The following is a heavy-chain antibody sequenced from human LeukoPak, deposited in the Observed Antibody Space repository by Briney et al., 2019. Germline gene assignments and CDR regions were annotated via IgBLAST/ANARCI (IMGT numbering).Heavy chain of an antibody. J-gene: IGHJ6*04. D-gene: IGHD6-13*01. Sequence: GGSLRLSCAASGLPFSDYYMTWIRQAPGKGLEWISYIGSSSTYTHYADSVKGRFTISRDNAKNSLYLQMNSLRAEDTAVYYCARDKESSGWYLTPYYYGMDVWGKGTTVTVSS. CDR1: GLPFSDYY. CDR3: ARDKESSGWYLTPYYYGMDV. V-gene: IGHV3-11*06. CDR2: IGSSSTYT.